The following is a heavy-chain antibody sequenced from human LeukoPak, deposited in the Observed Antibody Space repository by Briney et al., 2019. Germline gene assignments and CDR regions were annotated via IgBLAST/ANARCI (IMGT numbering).Heavy chain of an antibody. J-gene: IGHJ3*01. CDR1: GGTFSSYA. CDR2: IIPIFGTT. Sequence: GASVKVSCKASGGTFSSYAISWVRQAPGQGLEWMGGIIPIFGTTDYAQKFQGRVTITADASTRTAYMDLSSLTSQDTAVYFCAKQDVRRILSAAGQRAFTVWGQGTTVTVS. D-gene: IGHD6-13*01. CDR3: AKQDVRRILSAAGQRAFTV. V-gene: IGHV1-69*13.